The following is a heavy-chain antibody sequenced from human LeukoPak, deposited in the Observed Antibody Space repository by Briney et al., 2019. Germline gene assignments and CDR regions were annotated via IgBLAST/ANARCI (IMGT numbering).Heavy chain of an antibody. D-gene: IGHD1-7*01. V-gene: IGHV3-30*02. CDR3: AKVPNWNYYYYYYMDV. J-gene: IGHJ6*03. CDR1: GSTFSSYG. CDR2: IRYDGSNK. Sequence: GGSLRLSCAASGSTFSSYGMHWVRQAPGKGLEWVAFIRYDGSNKYYADSVKGRFTISRDNSKNTLYLQMNSLRAEDTAVYYCAKVPNWNYYYYYYMDVWGKGTTVTVSS.